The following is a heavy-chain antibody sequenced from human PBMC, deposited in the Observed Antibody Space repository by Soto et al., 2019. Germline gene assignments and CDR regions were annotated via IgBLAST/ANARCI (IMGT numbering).Heavy chain of an antibody. CDR2: IYYSGST. J-gene: IGHJ5*02. Sequence: SETLSLTCTVSGDSLSSGDYYWSWIRQPPGKGLEWIGYIYYSGSTYYNPSLKSRVTISVDTSKNQFSLKLSSVTAADTAVYYCARSPRDSTNNWFDPWGQGTLVTVSS. CDR1: GDSLSSGDYY. V-gene: IGHV4-30-4*01. CDR3: ARSPRDSTNNWFDP. D-gene: IGHD5-18*01.